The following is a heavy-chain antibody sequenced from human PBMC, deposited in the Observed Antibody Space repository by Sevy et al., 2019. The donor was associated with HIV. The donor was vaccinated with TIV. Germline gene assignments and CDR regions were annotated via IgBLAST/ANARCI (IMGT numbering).Heavy chain of an antibody. V-gene: IGHV3-23*01. D-gene: IGHD1-26*01. CDR1: GFTFSSYA. CDR3: ATLYSGSYYRFDY. CDR2: ISGSGGST. J-gene: IGHJ4*02. Sequence: GGSLRLSCAASGFTFSSYAMSWVRQAPGKGLEWVSAISGSGGSTYYADSVKGRFTISRDNSKNTLYLQMNSLRADDTAVYYCATLYSGSYYRFDYWGQGTLVTVSS.